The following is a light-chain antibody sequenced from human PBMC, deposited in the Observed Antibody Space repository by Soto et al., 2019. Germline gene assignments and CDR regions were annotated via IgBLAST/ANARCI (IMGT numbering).Light chain of an antibody. CDR2: GNT. CDR3: QSYDSSLSGSV. V-gene: IGLV1-40*01. Sequence: QSALTQPPSVSGAPGQRVSISCTGSSSNIGAGYDVHWYQKLPGKAPKLLIYGNTNRPSGVPDRFSGSKSGTSASLAITGLQVEDEADYYCQSYDSSLSGSVFGGGTKLTVL. CDR1: SSNIGAGYD. J-gene: IGLJ2*01.